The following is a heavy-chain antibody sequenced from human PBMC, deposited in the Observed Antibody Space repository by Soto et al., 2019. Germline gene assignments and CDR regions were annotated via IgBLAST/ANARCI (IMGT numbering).Heavy chain of an antibody. V-gene: IGHV3-48*02. D-gene: IGHD5-12*01. CDR2: ISSSSSTI. CDR3: ARDKHVDIVATTQDY. Sequence: EVQLVESGGGLVQPGGSLRLSCAASGFTFSSYSMNWVRQAPGKGLEWVSYISSSSSTIYYADSVKGRFTIYRDNAKNSLYLQMNSLRDEDTAVYYCARDKHVDIVATTQDYWGQGTLVTVSS. CDR1: GFTFSSYS. J-gene: IGHJ4*02.